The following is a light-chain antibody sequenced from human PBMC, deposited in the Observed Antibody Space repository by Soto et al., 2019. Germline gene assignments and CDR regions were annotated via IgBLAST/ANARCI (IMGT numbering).Light chain of an antibody. CDR2: EGS. Sequence: QAVVTQPASVSGSPGQSITISCTGTSSDVGSYKIVSWYQQHPGKAPKLMIYEGSKRPSGVSNRFSGSKSGNTASLTISGLQAEDEADYYCCSYAGSYTVVFGGGTKLTVL. CDR1: SSDVGSYKI. CDR3: CSYAGSYTVV. J-gene: IGLJ2*01. V-gene: IGLV2-23*01.